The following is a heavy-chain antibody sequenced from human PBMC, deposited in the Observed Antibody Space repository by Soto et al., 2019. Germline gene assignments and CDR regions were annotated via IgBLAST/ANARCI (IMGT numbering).Heavy chain of an antibody. CDR3: ARDIVVVPAAIREYYYYYYGMDV. CDR2: IIPIFGTA. V-gene: IGHV1-69*01. J-gene: IGHJ6*02. D-gene: IGHD2-2*01. Sequence: QVPLVQSGAAVKKPGSSVKVSCKASGGTFSSYAISWVRQAPGPGLEWMGGIIPIFGTANYAQKFQGRVTITADESTSTADMELRSLRSEDTAVYYCARDIVVVPAAIREYYYYYYGMDVWGQGTTVTVSS. CDR1: GGTFSSYA.